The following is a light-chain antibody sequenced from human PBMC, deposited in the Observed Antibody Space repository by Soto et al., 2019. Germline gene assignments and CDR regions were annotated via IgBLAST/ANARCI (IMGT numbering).Light chain of an antibody. CDR3: QQYDNLPPWT. CDR1: QSVGTY. J-gene: IGKJ1*01. V-gene: IGKV3-15*01. Sequence: EIVMTQSPATLSVSPGERATLSCKASQSVGTYLAWYQQKPGQAPRLLIYGASTRATGVPARFSGGGSGTECTLTISSLQSEDFAIYHCQQYDNLPPWTFGQGTKVEIK. CDR2: GAS.